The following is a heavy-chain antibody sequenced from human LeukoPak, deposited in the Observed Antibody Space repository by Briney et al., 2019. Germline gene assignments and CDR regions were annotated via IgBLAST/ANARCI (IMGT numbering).Heavy chain of an antibody. CDR1: GFTISSYW. J-gene: IGHJ4*02. V-gene: IGHV3-74*01. Sequence: PGGSLRLSCAASGFTISSYWRHWVRQASGKGLVWVSRINSDGSSTSYADSVKGRFTISRDNAKNTLYLQMNSLRAEDTAVYYCARSGGSGWYGDFDYWGQGTLVTVSS. CDR3: ARSGGSGWYGDFDY. D-gene: IGHD6-19*01. CDR2: INSDGSST.